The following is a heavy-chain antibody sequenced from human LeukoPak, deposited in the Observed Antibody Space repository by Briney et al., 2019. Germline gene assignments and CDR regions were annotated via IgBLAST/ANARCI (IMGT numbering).Heavy chain of an antibody. CDR1: GGSISSSNW. D-gene: IGHD3-16*02. V-gene: IGHV4-4*02. J-gene: IGHJ4*02. CDR2: IYHSGST. Sequence: PSETLSLTCAVSGGSISSSNWWSWVRQPPGKGLEWIGEIYHSGSTNYNPSLKSRVTISVDTSKNQFSLKLSSVTAADTAVYYCARSDITFGGVIVNWGQGTLVTVSS. CDR3: ARSDITFGGVIVN.